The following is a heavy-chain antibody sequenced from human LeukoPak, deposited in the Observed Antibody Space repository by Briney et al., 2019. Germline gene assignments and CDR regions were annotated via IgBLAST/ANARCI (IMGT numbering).Heavy chain of an antibody. D-gene: IGHD3-3*01. Sequence: ASVKVSCKASGGTFSSYAISWVRQAPGQGLEWMGGIIPIFGTANYAQKFQGRVTITTDESTSTAYMELSSLRSEDTAVYYCASSITIFGVVSSIDYWGQGTLVTVSS. V-gene: IGHV1-69*05. CDR1: GGTFSSYA. CDR3: ASSITIFGVVSSIDY. CDR2: IIPIFGTA. J-gene: IGHJ4*02.